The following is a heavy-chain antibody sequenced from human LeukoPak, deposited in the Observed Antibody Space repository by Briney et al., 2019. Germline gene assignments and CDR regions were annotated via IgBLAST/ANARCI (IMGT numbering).Heavy chain of an antibody. CDR2: ISAYNGNT. Sequence: ASVKVSCKACGYTFTSYGISWVRQAPGQGLEWMGWISAYNGNTNYAQKLQGRVTMTTDTSTSTAYMELRSLRSDDTAVYYCARDGTYYDSSGYHKVFDYWGQGTLVTVSS. V-gene: IGHV1-18*01. D-gene: IGHD3-22*01. CDR3: ARDGTYYDSSGYHKVFDY. J-gene: IGHJ4*02. CDR1: GYTFTSYG.